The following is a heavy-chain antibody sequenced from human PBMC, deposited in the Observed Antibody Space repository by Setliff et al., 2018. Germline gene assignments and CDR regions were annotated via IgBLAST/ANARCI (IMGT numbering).Heavy chain of an antibody. CDR1: GFGFSDAW. CDR3: STGSDGW. J-gene: IGHJ4*02. CDR2: IKSKAYGGTA. D-gene: IGHD2-15*01. V-gene: IGHV3-15*01. Sequence: GESLKISCVGSGFGFSDAWMTWVRQAPGKGLEWVGHIKSKAYGGTADYATAVKGRFSISRDDSKDTVFLQMNSLKTEDTGTYYCSTGSDGWWGQGTLVTVSS.